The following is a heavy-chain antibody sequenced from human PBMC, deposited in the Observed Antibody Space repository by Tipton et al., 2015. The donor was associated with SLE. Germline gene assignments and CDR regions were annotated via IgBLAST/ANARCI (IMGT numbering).Heavy chain of an antibody. J-gene: IGHJ5*02. CDR3: ARHGLNSKAADP. D-gene: IGHD6-6*01. CDR2: IYTSGST. CDR1: GGSISSYY. Sequence: TLSLTCTVSGGSISSYYWSWIRQPPGKGLEWIGRIYTSGSTNYNPSLKSRVTISVDTSENQFSLKLSSVTAADTAVYYCARHGLNSKAADPWGQGTLVTVSS. V-gene: IGHV4-4*07.